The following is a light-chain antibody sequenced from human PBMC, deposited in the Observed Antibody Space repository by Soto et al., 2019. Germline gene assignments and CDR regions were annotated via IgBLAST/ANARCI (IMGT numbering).Light chain of an antibody. CDR2: DAS. Sequence: EIVLTQSPGTLSLSPGERATLSCRASQGVTSGYLNWYQQRPGQAPRLLIYDASNRAIGIPDRFSGSGSGTDFTLTISRLEPEDFAEYYCQQFASSPITFGQGTRLEIK. CDR3: QQFASSPIT. J-gene: IGKJ5*01. V-gene: IGKV3-20*01. CDR1: QGVTSGY.